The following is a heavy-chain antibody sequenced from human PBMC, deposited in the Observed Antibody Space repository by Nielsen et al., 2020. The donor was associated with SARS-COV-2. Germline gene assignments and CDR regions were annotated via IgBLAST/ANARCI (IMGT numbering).Heavy chain of an antibody. CDR1: GGTFSCYA. V-gene: IGHV1-69*13. Sequence: SVKVSCKASGGTFSCYAISWVRQAPGQGLEWMGGIIPIFGTANYAQKFQGRVTITADESTSTAYMELSSLRSEDTAVYYCAVGGNNWNSPPNYYYYMDVWGKGTTVTVSS. J-gene: IGHJ6*03. CDR3: AVGGNNWNSPPNYYYYMDV. CDR2: IIPIFGTA. D-gene: IGHD1-7*01.